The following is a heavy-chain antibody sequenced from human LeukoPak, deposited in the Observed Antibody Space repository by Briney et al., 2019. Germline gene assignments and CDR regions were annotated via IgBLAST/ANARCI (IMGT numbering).Heavy chain of an antibody. J-gene: IGHJ5*02. Sequence: PSETLSLTCTVSGGSISSGGYYWSWIRQHPGKGLEWIGYIYYSGSTYYNPSPKSRVTISVDTSKNQFSLKLSSVTAADTAVYYCARDSLYCTDGVCYRWFDPWGQGTLVTVSS. CDR2: IYYSGST. D-gene: IGHD2-8*01. CDR1: GGSISSGGYY. V-gene: IGHV4-31*03. CDR3: ARDSLYCTDGVCYRWFDP.